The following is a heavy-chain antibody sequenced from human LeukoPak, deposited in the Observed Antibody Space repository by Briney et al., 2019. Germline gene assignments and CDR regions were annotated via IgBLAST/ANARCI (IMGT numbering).Heavy chain of an antibody. Sequence: GGSLRLSCAASGFTFSSSAMNWVRQAPGKGLEWVSSINNVASHIYYAHSMKGRFTISRDNAKNSLYLQMNSLSDEDTAVYYCVRGGCSTSSCYIYFQHWGQGTLVTVSS. D-gene: IGHD2-2*02. CDR2: INNVASHI. J-gene: IGHJ1*01. CDR1: GFTFSSSA. V-gene: IGHV3-21*01. CDR3: VRGGCSTSSCYIYFQH.